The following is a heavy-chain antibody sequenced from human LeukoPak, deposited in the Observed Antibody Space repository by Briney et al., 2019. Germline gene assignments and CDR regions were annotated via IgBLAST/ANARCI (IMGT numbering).Heavy chain of an antibody. CDR2: ISYDGSNK. D-gene: IGHD2-2*01. J-gene: IGHJ4*02. V-gene: IGHV3-30*18. Sequence: GRSLRLSCAASGFTFSSYGMHWVRQASGKGLEWVAVISYDGSNKYYADSVKGRFTISRDNSKNTLYLQMNSLRAEDTAVYYCAKARLLYCSSTSCPDTNYFDYWGQGTLVTVSS. CDR3: AKARLLYCSSTSCPDTNYFDY. CDR1: GFTFSSYG.